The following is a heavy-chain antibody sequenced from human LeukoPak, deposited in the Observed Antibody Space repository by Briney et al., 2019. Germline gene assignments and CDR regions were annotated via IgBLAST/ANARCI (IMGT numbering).Heavy chain of an antibody. CDR1: GYSISSGYY. V-gene: IGHV4-38-2*02. D-gene: IGHD3-3*01. J-gene: IGHJ4*02. CDR2: IYHSGST. CDR3: ARGPNIKPYYFDN. Sequence: ASETLSLTCTVSGYSISSGYYWGWIRQPPGKGLEWIGSIYHSGSTYYNPSLKSRVTISVDTSKNRLSLKLTSVTAADTAVYYCARGPNIKPYYFDNWGQGTLVTVSS.